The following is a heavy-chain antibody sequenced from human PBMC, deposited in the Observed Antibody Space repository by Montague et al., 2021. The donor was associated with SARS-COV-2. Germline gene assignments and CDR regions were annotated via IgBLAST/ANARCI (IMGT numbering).Heavy chain of an antibody. CDR3: ARRAQWKLRWFFDL. CDR1: GGSISSGTYY. V-gene: IGHV4-39*01. CDR2: INYSGXT. Sequence: SETLSLTCTVSGGSISSGTYYWGWVRQRPGKGLEWIGTINYSGXTXYXXXXKXRVTISVDTSKNQFSLKVTSVTAADTAVYYCARRAQWKLRWFFDLWGRGTLVAVSS. J-gene: IGHJ2*01. D-gene: IGHD1-26*01.